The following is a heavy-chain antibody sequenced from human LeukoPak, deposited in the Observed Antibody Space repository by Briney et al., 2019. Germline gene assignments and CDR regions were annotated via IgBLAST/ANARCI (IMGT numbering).Heavy chain of an antibody. CDR3: ARDTQDCSSTSCYWPAYYYYYYMDV. CDR2: IYTSGST. Sequence: SETLSLTCTVSGGSISSYYWSWIRQPAGKGLEWIGRIYTSGSTNYNPSLKSRVTMSVDTSKNQFSLKLSSVTAADTAVYYFARDTQDCSSTSCYWPAYYYYYYMDVWGKGTTVTISS. J-gene: IGHJ6*03. V-gene: IGHV4-4*07. D-gene: IGHD2-2*01. CDR1: GGSISSYY.